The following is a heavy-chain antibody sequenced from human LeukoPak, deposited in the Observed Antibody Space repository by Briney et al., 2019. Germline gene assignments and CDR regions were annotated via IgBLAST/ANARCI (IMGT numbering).Heavy chain of an antibody. Sequence: GGSLRLSCAASGFTFSSLSMNWVRQAPGKGLEWVSYISGSSSTIYYADSVKGRFTISRDNAKNSLYLQMNSLRDEDTAVYYCARSLLLGTSVDYWGQGTLVTVSS. J-gene: IGHJ4*02. CDR1: GFTFSSLS. D-gene: IGHD3-22*01. V-gene: IGHV3-48*02. CDR3: ARSLLLGTSVDY. CDR2: ISGSSSTI.